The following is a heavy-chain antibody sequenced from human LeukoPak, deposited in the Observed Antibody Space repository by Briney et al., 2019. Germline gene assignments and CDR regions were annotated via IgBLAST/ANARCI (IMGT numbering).Heavy chain of an antibody. Sequence: SVKVSCKASGGTFSSYAISWVRQAPGQGLEWMGGIIPIFGTANYAQKFQGRVTITADESTSTACMELSSLRSEDTAVYYCARDPRTMVRGVPAALRYWGQGTLVTVSS. V-gene: IGHV1-69*13. CDR1: GGTFSSYA. CDR2: IIPIFGTA. D-gene: IGHD3-10*01. CDR3: ARDPRTMVRGVPAALRY. J-gene: IGHJ4*02.